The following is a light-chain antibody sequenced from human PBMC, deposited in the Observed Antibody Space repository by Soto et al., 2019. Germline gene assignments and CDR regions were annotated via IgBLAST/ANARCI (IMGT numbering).Light chain of an antibody. J-gene: IGLJ1*01. Sequence: QSLLTQPAYVSGSPGHSITISCTGTSSDFGTYNRVSWYQHHPGKSPKLMIYEGSKRASGFSNRLSGSKSGNTSSLPISGLQAEHEADYYCCSYAGSSNYVFGVGTKLTVL. V-gene: IGLV2-23*01. CDR1: SSDFGTYNR. CDR3: CSYAGSSNYV. CDR2: EGS.